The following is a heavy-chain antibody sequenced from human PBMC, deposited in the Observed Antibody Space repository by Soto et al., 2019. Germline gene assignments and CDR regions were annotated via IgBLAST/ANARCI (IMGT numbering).Heavy chain of an antibody. J-gene: IGHJ6*02. CDR2: INPKFGDT. V-gene: IGHV1-2*02. Sequence: QVQLVQSGAEVKEPGDSVRVSCEASGYTFTAYYIHWVRQAPGQGLEWMGWINPKFGDTTYAQDFQGRVSMTRDMSISTVYMELSRLTSDYTAIYYCASNMNYYYGPGSGNGHGFWGQGTTVTVFS. D-gene: IGHD3-10*01. CDR3: ASNMNYYYGPGSGNGHGF. CDR1: GYTFTAYY.